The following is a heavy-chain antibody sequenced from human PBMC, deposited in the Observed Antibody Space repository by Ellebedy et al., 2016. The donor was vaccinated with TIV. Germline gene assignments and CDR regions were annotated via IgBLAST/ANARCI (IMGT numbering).Heavy chain of an antibody. Sequence: GESLKISCAASGFTFSSYGMNRVRQAPGKGLEWVAVIAYDGIKKYYADSVKGRFTISGDNSKNTLYLQMSSLTTDDTAVYYCARDHAYGTGAFTGFDLWGQGILVTVSS. CDR2: IAYDGIKK. CDR1: GFTFSSYG. J-gene: IGHJ4*02. D-gene: IGHD3-10*01. CDR3: ARDHAYGTGAFTGFDL. V-gene: IGHV3-30*03.